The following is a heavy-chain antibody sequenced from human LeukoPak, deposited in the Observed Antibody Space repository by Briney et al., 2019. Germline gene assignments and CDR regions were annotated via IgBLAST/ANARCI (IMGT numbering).Heavy chain of an antibody. Sequence: GGSLRLSCAASGFTFSTYAMSWVRQTPGKGLEWVSAISGSGGSTYYGDSVKGRFTISRDNSKNTLYLQLSSLRADDTAVYYCGKTPQIRYVDYWGQGTLVTVSS. CDR1: GFTFSTYA. CDR2: ISGSGGST. CDR3: GKTPQIRYVDY. D-gene: IGHD3-9*01. V-gene: IGHV3-23*01. J-gene: IGHJ4*02.